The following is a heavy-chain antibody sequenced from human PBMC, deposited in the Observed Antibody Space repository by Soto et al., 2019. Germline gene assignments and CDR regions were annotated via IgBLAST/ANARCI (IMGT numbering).Heavy chain of an antibody. CDR2: ISYSGST. D-gene: IGHD3-22*01. CDR1: GGSMNNYY. CDR3: ARGGDRSGYEFDY. J-gene: IGHJ4*02. V-gene: IGHV4-59*01. Sequence: QVQLQESGPGLVKPSETLSLTSTVSGGSMNNYYWTWIRQPPGKGLEWIAYISYSGSTKYNPSLRSRVTISVDTSKNQFSLKLSSLTAADTAVYFCARGGDRSGYEFDYWGQGTLVTVSS.